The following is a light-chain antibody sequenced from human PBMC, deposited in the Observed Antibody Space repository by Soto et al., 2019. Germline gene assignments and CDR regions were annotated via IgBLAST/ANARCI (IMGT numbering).Light chain of an antibody. CDR1: EDIRTS. CDR3: QHYNNLPPFT. CDR2: GAS. V-gene: IGKV1-33*01. J-gene: IGKJ3*01. Sequence: DIQMTQSPSFLSASVGARVSITCQASEDIRTSLSWFQHKPGRAPRLLIYGASYLETGVPSRFRGSGSGTDFTLTISSLQPEDNATYYCQHYNNLPPFTFGPGTIVDIK.